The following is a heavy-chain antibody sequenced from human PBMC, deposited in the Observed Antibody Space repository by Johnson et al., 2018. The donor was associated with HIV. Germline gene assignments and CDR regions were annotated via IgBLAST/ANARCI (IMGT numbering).Heavy chain of an antibody. CDR2: IYSGGST. J-gene: IGHJ3*02. Sequence: VQLVESGGGLVQPGGSLRLSCAASGFTVSSNYMSWVRQAPGTGLEWVSVIYSGGSTYYADSVKGRFTISRDNSKNTLYLQMNSQRAEDTAVYYCARGSPYYNFWSGYVDAFDIWGQGTMVTVSS. CDR1: GFTVSSNY. V-gene: IGHV3-66*02. CDR3: ARGSPYYNFWSGYVDAFDI. D-gene: IGHD3-3*01.